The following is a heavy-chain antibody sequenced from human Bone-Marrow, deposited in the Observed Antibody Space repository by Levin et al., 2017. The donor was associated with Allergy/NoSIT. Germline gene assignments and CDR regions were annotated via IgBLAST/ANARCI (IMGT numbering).Heavy chain of an antibody. D-gene: IGHD2-15*01. Sequence: SQTLSLTCVVSGGSLRGYYWSWIRQPPGKGLEWIGEINHTATTYRGTTYYNPSLKSRVSISLDTSKSQFSLKLDSLTAADTAVYFCARYGGHGYPFDYWGQGILVTVSS. CDR2: INHTATTYRGTT. V-gene: IGHV4-34*01. CDR3: ARYGGHGYPFDY. CDR1: GGSLRGYY. J-gene: IGHJ4*02.